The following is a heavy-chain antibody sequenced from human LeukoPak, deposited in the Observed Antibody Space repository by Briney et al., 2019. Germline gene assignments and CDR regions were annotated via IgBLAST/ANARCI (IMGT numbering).Heavy chain of an antibody. J-gene: IGHJ6*02. D-gene: IGHD1-26*01. CDR2: INHNGST. Sequence: SETLSLTCAVYGGSFSGYYWSWIRQPPGKGLEWIGEINHNGSTNYNPSLKSRVTISVDTSKNQFSLKLSSVTAADTAVYYCARGRVGATSDYYYYYGMDVWGQGTTVTVSS. V-gene: IGHV4-34*01. CDR1: GGSFSGYY. CDR3: ARGRVGATSDYYYYYGMDV.